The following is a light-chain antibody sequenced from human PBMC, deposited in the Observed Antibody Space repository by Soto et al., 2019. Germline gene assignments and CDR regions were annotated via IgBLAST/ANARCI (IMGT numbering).Light chain of an antibody. CDR2: DAS. V-gene: IGKV1-33*01. Sequence: DIQMTQSPSSLSASVGDRVTITCQASQDISNSLNWYQQKPGKAPKLLIYDASNLETVVPSRFSGSGTGTDFTFIISSLEPEDIATYYCQQYVTLPPWTFGQGTKVEIK. CDR1: QDISNS. J-gene: IGKJ1*01. CDR3: QQYVTLPPWT.